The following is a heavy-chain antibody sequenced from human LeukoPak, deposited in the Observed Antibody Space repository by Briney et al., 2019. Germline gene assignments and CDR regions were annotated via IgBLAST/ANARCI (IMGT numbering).Heavy chain of an antibody. D-gene: IGHD4-17*01. CDR3: ARDHYDHYGDYVFDY. CDR1: GGSISSYS. J-gene: IGHJ4*02. CDR2: IYTSGSA. Sequence: SETLSLTRTVSGGSISSYSWTWIRQPAGKGLEWIGRIYTSGSASYNPSLKSRVTMSVDTSRNQFSLKLRSVTAADTAVYYCARDHYDHYGDYVFDYWGQGTLVTVSS. V-gene: IGHV4-4*07.